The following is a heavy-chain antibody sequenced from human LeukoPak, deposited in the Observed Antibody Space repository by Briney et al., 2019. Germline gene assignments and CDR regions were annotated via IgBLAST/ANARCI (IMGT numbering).Heavy chain of an antibody. CDR3: ARDLGYGWFDP. D-gene: IGHD5-12*01. J-gene: IGHJ5*02. V-gene: IGHV3-7*01. Sequence: GGSLRLSCEASGFTFSSYWMSWVRQAPGKGLEWVANIKQDGSEKYYVDSVKGRFTISRDNAKNSLYLQMNSLRAEDTAVYYCARDLGYGWFDPWGQGTLVTVSS. CDR2: IKQDGSEK. CDR1: GFTFSSYW.